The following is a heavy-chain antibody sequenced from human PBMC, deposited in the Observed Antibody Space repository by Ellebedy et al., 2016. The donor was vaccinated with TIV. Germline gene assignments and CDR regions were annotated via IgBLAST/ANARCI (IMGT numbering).Heavy chain of an antibody. V-gene: IGHV3-23*01. CDR3: AKDLYNFWYLY. D-gene: IGHD1-1*01. Sequence: DSVRGRFTVSRDNSKNTLYLQMNSLRADDTAVYYCAKDLYNFWYLYWGQGTLVTVSS. J-gene: IGHJ4*02.